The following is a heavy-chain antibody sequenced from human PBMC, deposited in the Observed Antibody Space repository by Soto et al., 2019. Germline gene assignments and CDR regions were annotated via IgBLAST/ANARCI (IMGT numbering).Heavy chain of an antibody. D-gene: IGHD4-17*01. CDR2: INADNGNT. CDR3: ASEFDATTATSLDY. V-gene: IGHV1-3*01. CDR1: GYTFSGSV. Sequence: QVQLVQSGAEVKKPGASVKVSCKASGYTFSGSVMHWVRQAPGQGLEWMGWINADNGNTKYSQKFQGRVTMTWDTSESTAYMELSSMRSEDTAIYYCASEFDATTATSLDYWGQGTLVTVSS. J-gene: IGHJ4*02.